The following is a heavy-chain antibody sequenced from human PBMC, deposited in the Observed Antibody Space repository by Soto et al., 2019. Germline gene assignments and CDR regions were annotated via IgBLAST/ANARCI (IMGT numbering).Heavy chain of an antibody. CDR3: AGSGVQLWSHNWFDP. Sequence: SETLSLTCTVSGGSISSYYWSWIRQPPGKGLEWFGYIYYSGSTNYNPSLKSRVTISVDTSTNQFSLKLSSVTAADTAVYYCAGSGVQLWSHNWFDPWGQGTLVTVSS. J-gene: IGHJ5*02. D-gene: IGHD5-18*01. CDR1: GGSISSYY. V-gene: IGHV4-59*01. CDR2: IYYSGST.